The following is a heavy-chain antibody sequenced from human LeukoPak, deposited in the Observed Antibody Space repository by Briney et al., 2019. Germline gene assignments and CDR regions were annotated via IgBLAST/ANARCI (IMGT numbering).Heavy chain of an antibody. Sequence: ASVKVSCKASGYTFTSYGISWVQQAPGQGLEWMGRISAYNGNTNYAQKLQGRVTMTTDTSTSTAYMELRSLRSDDTAVYYCARGRGDFWSGYYREPFDYWGQGTLVTVSS. V-gene: IGHV1-18*01. CDR3: ARGRGDFWSGYYREPFDY. CDR2: ISAYNGNT. D-gene: IGHD3-3*01. CDR1: GYTFTSYG. J-gene: IGHJ4*02.